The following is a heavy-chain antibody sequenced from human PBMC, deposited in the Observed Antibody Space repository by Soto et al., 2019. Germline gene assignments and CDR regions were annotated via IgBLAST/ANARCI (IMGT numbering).Heavy chain of an antibody. CDR2: IIPILGIA. V-gene: IGHV1-69*02. Sequence: QVQLVQSGAEVKKPGSSVKVSCKASGGTFSSYTISWVRQAPGQGLEWMGRIIPILGIANYAQKFQGRVTINADKSTSSAYMELSSLRSEDTAVYYCARGTRDGYNSPFDYWGQGTLVTVSS. D-gene: IGHD5-12*01. CDR3: ARGTRDGYNSPFDY. J-gene: IGHJ4*02. CDR1: GGTFSSYT.